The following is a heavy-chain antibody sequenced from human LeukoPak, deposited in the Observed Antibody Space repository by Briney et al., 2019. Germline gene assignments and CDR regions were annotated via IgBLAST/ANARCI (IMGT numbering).Heavy chain of an antibody. D-gene: IGHD6-6*01. V-gene: IGHV4-59*01. CDR3: ARGSIAARPGGLFDY. CDR1: GGSISSYY. J-gene: IGHJ4*02. Sequence: ETLTLTCTVSGGSISSYYWRWIRQPPGKGLEWIWHIYYSVRTIYNPSLKSRVTIFFDTTKNQFPLKLRSATAEDTAGYYCARGSIAARPGGLFDYWGEGTLVTVSS. CDR2: IYYSVRT.